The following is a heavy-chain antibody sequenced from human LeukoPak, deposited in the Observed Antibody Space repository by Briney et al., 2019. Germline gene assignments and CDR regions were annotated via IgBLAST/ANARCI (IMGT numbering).Heavy chain of an antibody. CDR1: GGSFSGHY. CDR3: ARGYNYAYYMDV. CDR2: INHSGST. J-gene: IGHJ6*03. V-gene: IGHV4-34*01. Sequence: PSETLSLTCAVYGGSFSGHYWSWIRQPPGKGLEWIGEINHSGSTNYNPSLKSRVTISVDTSKNQFSLKLSSVTAADTAVYYCARGYNYAYYMDVWGKGTTVTVSS.